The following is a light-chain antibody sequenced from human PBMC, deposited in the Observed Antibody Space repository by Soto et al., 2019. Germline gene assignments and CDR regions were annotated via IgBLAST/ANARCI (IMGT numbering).Light chain of an antibody. Sequence: DFQMTQSPSTLSASVGDRVTITCRASQNIRSRLAWFQQKPGKAPKLLIYDASSLESGVPSRFSGSGSGTEFTLTISSLQTDDFATYYCQQYNSYSWTFGQGTKVDIK. CDR2: DAS. V-gene: IGKV1-5*01. J-gene: IGKJ1*01. CDR1: QNIRSR. CDR3: QQYNSYSWT.